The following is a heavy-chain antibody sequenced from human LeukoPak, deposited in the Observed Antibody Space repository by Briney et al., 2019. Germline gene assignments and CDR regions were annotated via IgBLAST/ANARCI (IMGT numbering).Heavy chain of an antibody. Sequence: GGSLRLSCAASGLTFSSYAMSWVRQAPGKGLEWVSAISGSGGSTYYADSVKGRFTISRDNAKNSLYLQMNSLRAEDTAVYYCARDSPAEPTDYWGQGTLVTVSS. J-gene: IGHJ4*02. V-gene: IGHV3-23*01. CDR2: ISGSGGST. CDR3: ARDSPAEPTDY. CDR1: GLTFSSYA.